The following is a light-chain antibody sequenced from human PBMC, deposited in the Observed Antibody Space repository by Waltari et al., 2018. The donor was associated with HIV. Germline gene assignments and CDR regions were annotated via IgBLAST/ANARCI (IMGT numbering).Light chain of an antibody. CDR2: GAS. V-gene: IGKV3-20*01. J-gene: IGKJ1*01. Sequence: IVLTQSPGTLSLSPGARAALPCRASQSVSNNFLAWYQQKPGQAPTLLIYGASFRATGIPDRFSGSGSGTDFTLTISRMEPEDFAVYYCQQHGSSPRTFGQGTKVEIK. CDR1: QSVSNNF. CDR3: QQHGSSPRT.